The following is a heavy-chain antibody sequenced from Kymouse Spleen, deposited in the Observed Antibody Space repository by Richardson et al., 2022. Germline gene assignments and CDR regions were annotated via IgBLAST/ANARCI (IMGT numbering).Heavy chain of an antibody. CDR3: AREEYSSGWFADY. CDR2: INHSGST. CDR1: GGSFSGYY. J-gene: IGHJ4*02. V-gene: IGHV4-34*01. D-gene: IGHD6-19*01. Sequence: QVQLQQWGAGLLKPSETLSLTCAVYGGSFSGYYWSWIRQPPGKGLEWIGEINHSGSTNYNPSLKSRVTISVDTSKNQFSLKLSSVTAADTAVYYCAREEYSSGWFADYWGQGTLVTVSS.